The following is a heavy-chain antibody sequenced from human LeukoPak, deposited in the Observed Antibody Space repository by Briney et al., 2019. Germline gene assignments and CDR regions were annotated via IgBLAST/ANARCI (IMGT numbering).Heavy chain of an antibody. CDR1: GYTFTNYY. J-gene: IGHJ4*02. D-gene: IGHD2-15*01. Sequence: ASVKVSCKASGYTFTNYYMHWVRQAPGQGLEWMGMINPSGASTNYEQKFQGRVTMTRDTSTNTVYMEVSSLRAEGTAVYYCAREVGYCTGGSCPGYWGQGTRVTVSS. V-gene: IGHV1-46*01. CDR2: INPSGAST. CDR3: AREVGYCTGGSCPGY.